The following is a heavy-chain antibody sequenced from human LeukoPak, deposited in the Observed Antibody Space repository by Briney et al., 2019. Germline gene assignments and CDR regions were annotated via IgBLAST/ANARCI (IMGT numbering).Heavy chain of an antibody. Sequence: ASVKVSCKASGYTFTSYGISWVRQAPGQGLEWMGWINPNSGGTNYAQKFQGRVTMTRDTSISTAYMELSRLRSDDTAVYYCARDRAGSSGIYYYYYMDVWGKGTTVTVSS. D-gene: IGHD6-6*01. J-gene: IGHJ6*03. V-gene: IGHV1-2*02. CDR1: GYTFTSYG. CDR3: ARDRAGSSGIYYYYYMDV. CDR2: INPNSGGT.